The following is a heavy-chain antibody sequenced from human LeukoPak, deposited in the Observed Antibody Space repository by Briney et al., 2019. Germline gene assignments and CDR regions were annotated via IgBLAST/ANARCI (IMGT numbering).Heavy chain of an antibody. CDR3: TRSTGWYNYFDY. V-gene: IGHV3-9*03. J-gene: IGHJ4*02. CDR2: ITWNSGSI. D-gene: IGHD6-19*01. Sequence: TGGSLRLSCAASGFTFDNYAMHWVRQAPGKGLEWVSGITWNSGSIAYADSVKGRFTISRDNAKNSLYLQMNSLRAEDVALYYCTRSTGWYNYFDYWGQGALVTVSS. CDR1: GFTFDNYA.